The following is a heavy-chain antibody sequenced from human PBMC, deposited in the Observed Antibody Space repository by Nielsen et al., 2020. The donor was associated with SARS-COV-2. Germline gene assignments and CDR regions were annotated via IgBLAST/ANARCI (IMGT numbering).Heavy chain of an antibody. J-gene: IGHJ4*02. Sequence: WIRQPPGKGLEWVSGINWNGGSTGYADSVKGRFTISRDNAKNSLYLQMNSLRAEDTALYHCASWGHYYDSSGFDYWGQGTLVTVSS. V-gene: IGHV3-20*01. D-gene: IGHD3-22*01. CDR2: INWNGGST. CDR3: ASWGHYYDSSGFDY.